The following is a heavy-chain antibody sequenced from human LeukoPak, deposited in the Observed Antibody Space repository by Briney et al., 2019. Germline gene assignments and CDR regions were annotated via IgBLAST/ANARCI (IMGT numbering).Heavy chain of an antibody. CDR2: IRSNGDTT. J-gene: IGHJ4*02. CDR1: GYTFSSYS. V-gene: IGHV3-23*01. CDR3: AKGQELDDGVFDS. Sequence: GGSLRLSCTASGYTFSSYSMTWVRQAPGKGLEWVSTIRSNGDTTYNADSVKGRFTISRDNSKNTLYLELNSLRVEDTATFYCAKGQELDDGVFDSWGQGTMVTVSS. D-gene: IGHD1-1*01.